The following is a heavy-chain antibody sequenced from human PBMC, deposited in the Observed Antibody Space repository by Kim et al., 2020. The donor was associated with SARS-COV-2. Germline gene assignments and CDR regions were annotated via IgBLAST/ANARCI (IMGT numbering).Heavy chain of an antibody. CDR2: IWYDGSNK. Sequence: GGSLRLSCAASGFTFSSYGMHWVRQAPGKGLEWVAVIWYDGSNKYYADSVKGRFTISRDNSKNTLYLQMNSLRAEDTAVYYCARNENDYSYGYYYYYGMDVWGQGTTVTVSS. CDR1: GFTFSSYG. D-gene: IGHD5-18*01. V-gene: IGHV3-33*01. J-gene: IGHJ6*02. CDR3: ARNENDYSYGYYYYYGMDV.